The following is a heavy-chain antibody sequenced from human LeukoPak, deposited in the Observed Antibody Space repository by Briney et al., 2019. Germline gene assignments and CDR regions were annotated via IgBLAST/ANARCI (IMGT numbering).Heavy chain of an antibody. Sequence: PGGSLRLSCAASGFTFSGSAIHWVRQASGKGLEWVCRIKSTIEVAITDYAAPVKDRFSISRDDSKDTLYLQMNSLKTEDTAVYYCATVHTSEGGDLDYWGQGTLVTVSS. J-gene: IGHJ4*02. CDR1: GFTFSGSA. CDR3: ATVHTSEGGDLDY. V-gene: IGHV3-15*01. D-gene: IGHD3-16*01. CDR2: IKSTIEVAIT.